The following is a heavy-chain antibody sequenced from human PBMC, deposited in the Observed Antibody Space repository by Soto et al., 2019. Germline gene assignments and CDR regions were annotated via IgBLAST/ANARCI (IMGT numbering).Heavy chain of an antibody. CDR1: GFTFSTFA. CDR2: ISGSGAST. Sequence: GGSLRLSCAASGFTFSTFAMSWVRQAPGKGLEWVSAISGSGASTYYAGSVKGRFTISRDNSNDTLYLQMSSLRSEDTAIYYCANHIYYGVTGYWGRGTLVTVSS. D-gene: IGHD3-22*01. V-gene: IGHV3-23*01. CDR3: ANHIYYGVTGY. J-gene: IGHJ4*02.